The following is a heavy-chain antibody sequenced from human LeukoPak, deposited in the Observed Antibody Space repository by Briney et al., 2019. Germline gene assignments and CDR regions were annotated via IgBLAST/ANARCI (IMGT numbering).Heavy chain of an antibody. CDR1: GGSISSYY. D-gene: IGHD3-10*01. CDR3: ARDARFGEFRFDP. J-gene: IGHJ5*02. CDR2: IYTSVST. Sequence: KPSETLSLTCTVSGGSISSYYWSWIRQPAGKGLEWIGRIYTSVSTNYNPSLKSRVTMSADTSKNQFSLKLTSVTAADTAVYYCARDARFGEFRFDPWGQGTLVTVSS. V-gene: IGHV4-4*07.